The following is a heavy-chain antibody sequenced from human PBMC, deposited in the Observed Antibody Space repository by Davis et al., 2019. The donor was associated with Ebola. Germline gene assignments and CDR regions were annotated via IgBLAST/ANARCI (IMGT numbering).Heavy chain of an antibody. CDR3: ARGSVDTYYFDY. Sequence: GESLKISCAASGFTFSSYSMNWVRQAPGKGLEWVSSISSSSSYIYYADSVKGRFTISRDNAKNSLYLQMNSLRAEDTAVYYCARGSVDTYYFDYWGQGTLVTVSS. CDR1: GFTFSSYS. J-gene: IGHJ4*02. V-gene: IGHV3-21*01. CDR2: ISSSSSYI. D-gene: IGHD4-23*01.